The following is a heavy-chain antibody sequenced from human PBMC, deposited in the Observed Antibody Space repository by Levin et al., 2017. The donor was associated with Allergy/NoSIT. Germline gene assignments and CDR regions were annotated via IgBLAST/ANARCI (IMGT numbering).Heavy chain of an antibody. CDR3: AREGQLDSFDI. CDR2: INHSGST. D-gene: IGHD6-13*01. Sequence: SETLSLTCAVYGGSFSGYYWSWIRQPPGKGLEWIGEINHSGSTNYNPSLKSRVTISVDTSKNQFSLKLSSVTAADTAVYYCAREGQLDSFDIWGQGTMVTVSS. J-gene: IGHJ3*02. CDR1: GGSFSGYY. V-gene: IGHV4-34*01.